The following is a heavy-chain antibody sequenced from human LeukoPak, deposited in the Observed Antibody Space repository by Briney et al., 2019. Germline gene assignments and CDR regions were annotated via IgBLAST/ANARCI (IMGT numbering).Heavy chain of an antibody. Sequence: SETLSLTCAVYGGSFSGYYWSWIRQPPGKGLEWIGEINHSGSTNYNPSLKSRVTISVDTSKNQFSLKLSSVTAADTAVYYCARARIGGIMWKQAYYFDYWGQGTLVTVSS. CDR3: ARARIGGIMWKQAYYFDY. CDR1: GGSFSGYY. J-gene: IGHJ4*02. D-gene: IGHD3-16*01. CDR2: INHSGST. V-gene: IGHV4-34*01.